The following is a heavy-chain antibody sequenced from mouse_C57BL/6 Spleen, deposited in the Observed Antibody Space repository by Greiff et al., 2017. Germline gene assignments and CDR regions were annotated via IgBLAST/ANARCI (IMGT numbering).Heavy chain of an antibody. D-gene: IGHD2-3*01. CDR2: IWWDDDK. Sequence: QVTLKECGPGILQPSPTLSLTCSFSGFSLSTFGMGVGWIRQPPGKGLEWLAHIWWDDDKYYNPALKSRLTISKDTSKNQIFLKIANVDTADTATYYCARITDDGYRLAYWGQGTLVTVSA. J-gene: IGHJ3*01. CDR1: GFSLSTFGMG. CDR3: ARITDDGYRLAY. V-gene: IGHV8-8*01.